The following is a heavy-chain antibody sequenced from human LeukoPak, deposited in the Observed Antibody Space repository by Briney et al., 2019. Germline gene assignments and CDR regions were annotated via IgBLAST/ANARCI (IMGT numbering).Heavy chain of an antibody. CDR2: INHSGST. V-gene: IGHV4-34*01. J-gene: IGHJ4*02. D-gene: IGHD6-13*01. Sequence: SETLSLTCAVYGGSFSGYYWSWIRQPPGRGLEGSGEINHSGSTNYNPSLKSRVTISVDTSKNQFSLKLSSVTAADTAVYYCASRDINSSSWGQGTLVTVSS. CDR3: ASRDINSSS. CDR1: GGSFSGYY.